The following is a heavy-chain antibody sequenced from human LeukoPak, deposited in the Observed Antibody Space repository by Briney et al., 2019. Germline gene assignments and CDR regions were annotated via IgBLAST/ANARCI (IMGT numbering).Heavy chain of an antibody. CDR3: ARPSTYYGSGSYPFDY. D-gene: IGHD3-10*01. Sequence: GESLKISCKGSGYSFTTNWIGWVRQMPGKGLEWMGVIYPGDSDTIYSPSFQGQVTISADKSISTAYLQWSSLKASDTAMYYCARPSTYYGSGSYPFDYWGQGTLVTVSS. V-gene: IGHV5-51*01. CDR1: GYSFTTNW. J-gene: IGHJ4*02. CDR2: IYPGDSDT.